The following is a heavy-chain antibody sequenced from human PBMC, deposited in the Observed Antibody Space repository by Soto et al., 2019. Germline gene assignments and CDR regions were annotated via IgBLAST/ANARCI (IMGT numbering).Heavy chain of an antibody. J-gene: IGHJ6*02. D-gene: IGHD6-13*01. Sequence: PGGSLRLSCAASVFTFDYYAMHWVRQAPGKGLEWVSGMSWNSGSIGYADSVKGRFTISRDNAKNSLYLQMNSLRAEDTALYYCAKDLYSSSWYYGMDVWGQGTTVTVSS. CDR2: MSWNSGSI. CDR3: AKDLYSSSWYYGMDV. CDR1: VFTFDYYA. V-gene: IGHV3-9*01.